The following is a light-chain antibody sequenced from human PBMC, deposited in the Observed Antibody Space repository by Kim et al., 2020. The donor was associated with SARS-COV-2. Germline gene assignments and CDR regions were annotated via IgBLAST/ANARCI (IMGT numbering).Light chain of an antibody. CDR3: NSRDSSGYRV. J-gene: IGLJ3*02. CDR2: GKN. CDR1: SLRSYY. V-gene: IGLV3-19*01. Sequence: SSELTQDPAVSVALGQTVRITCQGDSLRSYYASWYQQKPGQAPVLVIYGKNNRPSGIPDRFSGSSSGNTASLTITGAQAEDEADYYCNSRDSSGYRVFGG.